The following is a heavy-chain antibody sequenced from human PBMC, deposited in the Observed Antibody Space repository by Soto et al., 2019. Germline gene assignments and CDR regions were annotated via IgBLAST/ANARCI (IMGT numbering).Heavy chain of an antibody. Sequence: PGGSLRLSCAASGFTFRRYAMSWVRQAPGKGLECVPAMSGSGATTYYADSVKGRFTISRDNSKNTVYLQMNSLRDEDTAVYYCVRGNTGYGNFDSWGQGTLVTVSS. V-gene: IGHV3-23*01. CDR3: VRGNTGYGNFDS. J-gene: IGHJ4*02. CDR2: MSGSGATT. CDR1: GFTFRRYA. D-gene: IGHD5-12*01.